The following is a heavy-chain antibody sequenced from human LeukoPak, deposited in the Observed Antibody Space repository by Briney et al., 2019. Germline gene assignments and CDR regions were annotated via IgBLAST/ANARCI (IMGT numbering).Heavy chain of an antibody. CDR1: GYTFTSYY. D-gene: IGHD3-22*01. Sequence: ASVKVSCKASGYTFTSYYMHWVRQAPGQGLEWMGWISAYNGNTNYAQKLQGRVTMTTDTSTSTAYMELRSLRSDDTAVYYCARDRGYYYDSSGYYYPANYYYGMDVWGQGTTVTVSS. CDR3: ARDRGYYYDSSGYYYPANYYYGMDV. J-gene: IGHJ6*02. V-gene: IGHV1-18*04. CDR2: ISAYNGNT.